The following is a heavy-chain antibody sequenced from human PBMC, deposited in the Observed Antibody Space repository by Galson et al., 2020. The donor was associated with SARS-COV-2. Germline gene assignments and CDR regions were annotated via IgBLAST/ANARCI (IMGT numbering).Heavy chain of an antibody. Sequence: SETLSLTCAVYGGSFSGYYWSWIRQPPGKGLEWIGEINHSGSTNYNPSLKSRVTISVDTSKNQFSLKLSSVTAADTAVYYCARGRGTYYYDSSGYYYPIWGQGTLVTVSS. D-gene: IGHD3-22*01. CDR2: INHSGST. J-gene: IGHJ4*02. CDR3: ARGRGTYYYDSSGYYYPI. CDR1: GGSFSGYY. V-gene: IGHV4-34*01.